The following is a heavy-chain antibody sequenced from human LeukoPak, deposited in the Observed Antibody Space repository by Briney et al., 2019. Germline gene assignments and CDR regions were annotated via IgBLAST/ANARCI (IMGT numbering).Heavy chain of an antibody. CDR3: ARTPNRDGYSHIDF. Sequence: GGSLRLSCAASGFTFTNHPMAWVRVAPGKGLEWVSTLSDSGASTHYADSVKGRFTISRDNSRHTMYLQMDSLRADDRGVCFCARTPNRDGYSHIDFWGQGALVTVSS. V-gene: IGHV3-23*01. CDR2: LSDSGAST. D-gene: IGHD5-24*01. J-gene: IGHJ4*02. CDR1: GFTFTNHP.